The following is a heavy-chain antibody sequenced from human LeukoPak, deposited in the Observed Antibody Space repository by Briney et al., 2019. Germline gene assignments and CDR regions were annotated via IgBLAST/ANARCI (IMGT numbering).Heavy chain of an antibody. CDR1: GFTFSSYA. Sequence: PGGSLRLSCAASGFTFSSYAMSWVRQAPGKGLECLANIKQDGSETYYADSVKGRFTISRDNAKNSLYLQMNSLRAEDTAVYYCANEYSSSPFDYWGQGTLVTVSS. CDR2: IKQDGSET. J-gene: IGHJ4*02. D-gene: IGHD6-6*01. CDR3: ANEYSSSPFDY. V-gene: IGHV3-7*01.